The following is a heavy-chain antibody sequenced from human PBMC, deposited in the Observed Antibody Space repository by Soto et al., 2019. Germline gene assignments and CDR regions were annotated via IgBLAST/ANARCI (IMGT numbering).Heavy chain of an antibody. D-gene: IGHD6-6*01. J-gene: IGHJ4*02. CDR2: MNHDGSDS. CDR3: ARLSTSSGRRDLAC. V-gene: IGHV3-7*01. CDR1: GFSLSSYW. Sequence: EVQLVESGGGLVQPGGSLRLSCAASGFSLSSYWMSWVRQAPGKGLEWVANMNHDGSDSDYVGSVNGRFTCTRDNAKNSLYLQMNILRAEDTAVYYCARLSTSSGRRDLACWGQGTLVTVSS.